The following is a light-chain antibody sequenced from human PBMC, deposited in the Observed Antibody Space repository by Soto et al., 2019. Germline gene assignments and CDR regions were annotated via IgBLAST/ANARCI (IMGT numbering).Light chain of an antibody. CDR1: SSNIGAGYD. V-gene: IGLV1-40*01. Sequence: QSVLTQPPSVSGAPGQRVTISCTGSSSNIGAGYDVHWYQQLPGTAPKLLIYGNSNRPSGVPDRFSGSKSGPSASLAITGLQAEDEADYYCCSNAVGSTYVFGSRTKVTVL. CDR3: CSNAVGSTYV. J-gene: IGLJ1*01. CDR2: GNS.